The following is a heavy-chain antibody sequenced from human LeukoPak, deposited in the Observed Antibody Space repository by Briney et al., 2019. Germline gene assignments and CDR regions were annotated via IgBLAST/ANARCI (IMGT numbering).Heavy chain of an antibody. CDR1: GYTFTGYY. CDR3: ARCTYCSGGSRYYYGMDV. J-gene: IGHJ6*02. CDR2: INPNSGGT. D-gene: IGHD2-15*01. Sequence: ASVKVSCKASGYTFTGYYMHWVRQAPGQGLEWMGWINPNSGGTNYAQKFQGRVTITADKSTSTAYMELSSLRSEDTAVYYCARCTYCSGGSRYYYGMDVWGQGTTVTVSS. V-gene: IGHV1-2*02.